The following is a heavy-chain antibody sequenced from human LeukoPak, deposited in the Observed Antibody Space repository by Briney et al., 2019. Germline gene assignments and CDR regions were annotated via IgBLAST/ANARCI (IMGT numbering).Heavy chain of an antibody. CDR1: GFTFADYF. CDR2: ISGDGTTT. V-gene: IGHV3-43*02. D-gene: IGHD6-19*01. J-gene: IGHJ4*02. CDR3: ATSHGWSPDH. Sequence: GGSLRLSCAASGFTFADYFMHWVRQAPGKGLECISFISGDGTTTYYRDSVRGRFTISRDNSKNSLYLQLESQRADDTALYFCATSHGWSPDHWGQGTLVTVSS.